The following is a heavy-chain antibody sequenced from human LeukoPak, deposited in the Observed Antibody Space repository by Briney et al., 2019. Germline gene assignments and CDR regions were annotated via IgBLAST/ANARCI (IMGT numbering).Heavy chain of an antibody. D-gene: IGHD6-19*01. V-gene: IGHV3-30-3*01. CDR1: GFTFSSYA. CDR3: ARLSQYLLLSGWYYFDY. CDR2: IPYDGSNK. J-gene: IGHJ4*02. Sequence: GRSLRLSCAASGFTFSSYAMHWVRQAPGKGLEWVAVIPYDGSNKYYADSVKGRFTISRDNSKNTLYLQMNSLRAEDTAVYYCARLSQYLLLSGWYYFDYWGQGTLVTVSS.